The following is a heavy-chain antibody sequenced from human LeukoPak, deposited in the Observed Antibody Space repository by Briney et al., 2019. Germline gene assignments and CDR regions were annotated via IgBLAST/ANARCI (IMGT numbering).Heavy chain of an antibody. CDR2: MNPNSGNT. CDR3: ARDPLTYDFWSGSNWFDP. CDR1: GYTFTSYD. V-gene: IGHV1-8*01. J-gene: IGHJ5*02. D-gene: IGHD3-3*01. Sequence: GASVKVSCKASGYTFTSYDINWVRQATGQGLEWMGWMNPNSGNTGYAQKFQGRVTMTRDTSISTAYMELSRLRSDDTAVYYCARDPLTYDFWSGSNWFDPWGQGTLVTVSS.